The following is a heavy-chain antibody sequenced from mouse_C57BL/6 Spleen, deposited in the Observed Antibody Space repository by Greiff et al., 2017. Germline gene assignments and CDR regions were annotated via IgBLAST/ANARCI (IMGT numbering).Heavy chain of an antibody. J-gene: IGHJ4*01. CDR3: ARRGYSRSYEEMDY. Sequence: EVKLVESGGDLVKPGGSLKLSCAASGFTFSSYGMSWVRQTPDKRLEWVATISSGGSYTYYPDSVKGRFTISRDNAKNTLYLQMSSLKSEDTAMYYCARRGYSRSYEEMDYWGQGTSVTVSS. V-gene: IGHV5-6*02. CDR1: GFTFSSYG. CDR2: ISSGGSYT. D-gene: IGHD1-1*01.